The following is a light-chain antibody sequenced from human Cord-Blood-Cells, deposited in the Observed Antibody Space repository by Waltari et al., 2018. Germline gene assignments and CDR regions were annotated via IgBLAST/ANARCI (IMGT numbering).Light chain of an antibody. Sequence: QSALTQPASVSGYPGQSITISCTGTSSDVGGYNYVSWYQQHPDKAPKPMIYDVSNRPSGVSNRFSGSKSGNTASLTISGLQAEDEADYYCSSYTSSSTLVFGGGTKLTVL. J-gene: IGLJ2*01. CDR1: SSDVGGYNY. CDR2: DVS. CDR3: SSYTSSSTLV. V-gene: IGLV2-14*01.